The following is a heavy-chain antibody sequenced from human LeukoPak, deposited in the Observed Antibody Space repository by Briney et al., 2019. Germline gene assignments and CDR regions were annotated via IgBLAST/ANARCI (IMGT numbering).Heavy chain of an antibody. Sequence: GGSLRLSCAASGFTFSSYAMSWVRQAPGKGLEWVSAISGSGGRTYYADSVKGRFTISRDNSKNTLYLQMNSLRAEDTAVYYCACTAATTVIGRYYFDYWGQGTLVTVSS. CDR2: ISGSGGRT. V-gene: IGHV3-23*01. CDR3: ACTAATTVIGRYYFDY. CDR1: GFTFSSYA. D-gene: IGHD4-11*01. J-gene: IGHJ4*02.